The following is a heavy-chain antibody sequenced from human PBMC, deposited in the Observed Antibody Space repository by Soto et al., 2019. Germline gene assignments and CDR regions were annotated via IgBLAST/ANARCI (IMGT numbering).Heavy chain of an antibody. Sequence: EVQLVESGGGLVKPGGSLRLSCAASGFTFSNAWMSWVRQAPGKGLEWVGRIKSKTDGGTIDYAAPVKGRFTISRDDSKNTLYLQMNSLKTEDTAVYYCTTGGYCSGGSCYPPYYYYYGMDVWGQGTTVTVSS. J-gene: IGHJ6*02. CDR3: TTGGYCSGGSCYPPYYYYYGMDV. CDR1: GFTFSNAW. D-gene: IGHD2-15*01. V-gene: IGHV3-15*01. CDR2: IKSKTDGGTI.